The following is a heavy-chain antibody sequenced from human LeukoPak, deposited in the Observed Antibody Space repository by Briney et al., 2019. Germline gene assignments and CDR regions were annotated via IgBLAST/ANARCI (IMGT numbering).Heavy chain of an antibody. CDR2: IYHSGST. CDR1: GGSISSGGYY. Sequence: PSQTLSLTCTVSGGSISSGGYYGSWIRQPPGKGLEWIGYIYHSGSTYYNPSLKSRVTISVGRSKNQFSLKLSSVTAADTAVYYCARNAEYFQHWGQGTLVTVSS. CDR3: ARNAEYFQH. V-gene: IGHV4-30-2*01. J-gene: IGHJ1*01.